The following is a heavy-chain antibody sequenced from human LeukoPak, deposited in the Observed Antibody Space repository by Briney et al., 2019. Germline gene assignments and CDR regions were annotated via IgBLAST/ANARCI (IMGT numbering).Heavy chain of an antibody. CDR2: IKPDGSEK. Sequence: GGSLRRSCAASGFTFSTYWMNWVRQAPGKGLEWVANIKPDGSEKYFVDSVKGRFTISRDNAKNSLYLQMNSLRAEDTAVYYCLRSGGYWGQGTPVTVSS. D-gene: IGHD1-26*01. CDR1: GFTFSTYW. J-gene: IGHJ4*02. CDR3: LRSGGY. V-gene: IGHV3-7*01.